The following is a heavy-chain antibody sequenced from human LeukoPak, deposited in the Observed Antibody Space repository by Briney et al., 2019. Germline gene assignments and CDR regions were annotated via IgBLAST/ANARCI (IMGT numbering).Heavy chain of an antibody. J-gene: IGHJ4*02. Sequence: ASVKVSCKASGYTFTSYDINWVRQATGQGLEWMGWMNPNSGNTGYAQKFQGRVTITRNTSISTAYMELSSLRSEDTAVYYCARKYYDFWSGYHSFDYWGQGTLVTVSS. D-gene: IGHD3-3*01. V-gene: IGHV1-8*03. CDR1: GYTFTSYD. CDR3: ARKYYDFWSGYHSFDY. CDR2: MNPNSGNT.